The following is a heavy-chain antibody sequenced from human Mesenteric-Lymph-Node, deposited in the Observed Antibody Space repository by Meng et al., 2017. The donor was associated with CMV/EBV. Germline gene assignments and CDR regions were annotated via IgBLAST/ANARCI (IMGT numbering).Heavy chain of an antibody. Sequence: SETLSLTCTVSGGSISSSSYYWGWIRQPPGKGLEWIGYIYKSGSTDYNPSLKSRVTISIDTSKNQFSLKLYSVTDADTAVYYCARVVAARVFSPPSIQFYGVDVWGQGTTVTVSS. J-gene: IGHJ6*02. CDR2: IYKSGST. D-gene: IGHD6-6*01. CDR3: ARVVAARVFSPPSIQFYGVDV. V-gene: IGHV4-39*07. CDR1: GGSISSSSYY.